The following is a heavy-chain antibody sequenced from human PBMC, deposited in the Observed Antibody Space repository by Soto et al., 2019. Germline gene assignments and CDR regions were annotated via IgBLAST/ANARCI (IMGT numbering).Heavy chain of an antibody. CDR2: FFYTGRA. D-gene: IGHD4-4*01. V-gene: IGHV4-59*01. Sequence: PSETLSLTTTASGGSLGRYYWSWIRPPPGKGLECIGYFFYTGRANYNASLKSQVSISLDTSNYQFSLKLSSVTAADTAVYYCARDGDGRMTTNPYHYIGMDVWGPGTTVTVS. CDR1: GGSLGRYY. J-gene: IGHJ6*02. CDR3: ARDGDGRMTTNPYHYIGMDV.